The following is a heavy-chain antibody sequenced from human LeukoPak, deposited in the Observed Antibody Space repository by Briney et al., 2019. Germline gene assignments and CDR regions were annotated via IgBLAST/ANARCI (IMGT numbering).Heavy chain of an antibody. Sequence: SSETLSLTCVVSGGSLSTHHWSWIRRSPGRGLEWIGYISDSGSTNYNPSLKSRVTISVDTFKNQFSLMLSSVTAADTAVYYCARGYDSSAYYPFNYWGQGTLVTVSS. CDR2: ISDSGST. D-gene: IGHD3-22*01. V-gene: IGHV4-59*11. J-gene: IGHJ4*02. CDR3: ARGYDSSAYYPFNY. CDR1: GGSLSTHH.